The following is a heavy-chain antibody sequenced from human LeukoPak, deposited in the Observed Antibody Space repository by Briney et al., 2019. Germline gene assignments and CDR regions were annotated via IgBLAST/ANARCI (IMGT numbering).Heavy chain of an antibody. CDR3: ARASRYCSGGSCYFLPFDY. CDR1: GYTFTSYA. CDR2: INADNGNT. J-gene: IGHJ4*02. D-gene: IGHD2-15*01. Sequence: GASVKVSCKASGYTFTSYAMHWVRQAPGQRLEWMGWINADNGNTKYSQKFQGRVTITRDTSASTAYMELSSLRSEDTAVYYCARASRYCSGGSCYFLPFDYWGQGTLVTVSS. V-gene: IGHV1-3*01.